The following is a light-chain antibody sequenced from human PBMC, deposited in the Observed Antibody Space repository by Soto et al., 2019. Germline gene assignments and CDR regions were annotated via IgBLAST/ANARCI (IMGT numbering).Light chain of an antibody. V-gene: IGKV3-15*01. CDR3: QQYYNWPHT. J-gene: IGKJ5*01. CDR1: QNINTN. Sequence: EIVMTQSPATLSVSPGERATLSCRAGQNINTNLAWYQQKPGQAPRLLFYGAPTGATGLPARFSGSGSGTEFNLTINSLQAEDCAVDYCQQYYNWPHTLGQGTRLQIQ. CDR2: GAP.